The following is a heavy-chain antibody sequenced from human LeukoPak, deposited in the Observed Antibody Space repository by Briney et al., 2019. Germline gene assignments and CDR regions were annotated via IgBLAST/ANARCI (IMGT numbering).Heavy chain of an antibody. Sequence: SETLSLTCAVYGGSFSGYYWSWIRQPPGKGLEWIGEINHSGSTNYNPSLKSRVTISVDTSKNQFSLKLSSVTAADTAVYYCARAGQWLVRFDYWGRGTLVTVSS. CDR2: INHSGST. V-gene: IGHV4-34*01. D-gene: IGHD6-19*01. CDR1: GGSFSGYY. CDR3: ARAGQWLVRFDY. J-gene: IGHJ4*02.